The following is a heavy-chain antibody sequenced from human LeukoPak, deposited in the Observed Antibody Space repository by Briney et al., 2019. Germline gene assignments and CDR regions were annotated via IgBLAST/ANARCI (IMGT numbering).Heavy chain of an antibody. CDR1: GFTFDDYG. D-gene: IGHD3-22*01. CDR2: INWNGGST. CDR3: AKDYYDSSGNY. V-gene: IGHV3-20*04. Sequence: PGGSLRLSCAASGFTFDDYGMTWVRQAPGKGLEWVSGINWNGGSTAYADSVKGRFTISRDNAKNSLYLQMNSLRAEDTAVYYCAKDYYDSSGNYWGQGTLVTVSS. J-gene: IGHJ4*02.